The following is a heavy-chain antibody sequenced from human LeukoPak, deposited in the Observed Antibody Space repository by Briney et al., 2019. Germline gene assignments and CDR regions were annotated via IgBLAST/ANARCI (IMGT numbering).Heavy chain of an antibody. Sequence: SETLSLTCTVSGGSISSGDYFWSWIRQPPGKGLEWIGYIYYSGSTYYNPSLKSRVTISVDTSKNQFSLKLSSVTAADTAVYHCAREISTSCSYDYWGQGTLVTVSS. V-gene: IGHV4-30-4*01. J-gene: IGHJ4*02. CDR3: AREISTSCSYDY. D-gene: IGHD2-2*01. CDR2: IYYSGST. CDR1: GGSISSGDYF.